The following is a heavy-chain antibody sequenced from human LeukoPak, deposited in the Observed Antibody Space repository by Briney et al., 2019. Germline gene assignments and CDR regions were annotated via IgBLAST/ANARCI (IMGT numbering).Heavy chain of an antibody. CDR3: AREDDHNTNDC. J-gene: IGHJ4*02. D-gene: IGHD5-24*01. CDR2: IQPDGSGA. V-gene: IGHV3-7*01. CDR1: GFNFSGYW. Sequence: GSLRLSCVHPGFNFSGYWKRWVRQAPGKGVGWVGNIQPDGSGAYYVDAMRGRFTISRDNAQNSLYLQINSLRAEDTAVYYCAREDDHNTNDCWGQGTLVTVSS.